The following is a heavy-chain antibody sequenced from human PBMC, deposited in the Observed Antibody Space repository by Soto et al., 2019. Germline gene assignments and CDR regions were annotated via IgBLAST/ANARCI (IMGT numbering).Heavy chain of an antibody. D-gene: IGHD6-25*01. CDR1: GYTLTGDY. Sequence: ASVKVSCKASGYTLTGDYMHWVRQAPGQGLEWMGWINPNSGGTNYAQTFQGWVTMTRDTSISTAYMELSRLRSDDTAVYYCASRQEVSDPYRMAVWAQGSTVTVSS. CDR2: INPNSGGT. J-gene: IGHJ6*02. CDR3: ASRQEVSDPYRMAV. V-gene: IGHV1-2*04.